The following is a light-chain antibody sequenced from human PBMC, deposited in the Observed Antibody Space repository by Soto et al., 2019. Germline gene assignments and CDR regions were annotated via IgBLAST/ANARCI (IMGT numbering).Light chain of an antibody. V-gene: IGLV1-40*01. CDR1: SSNIGAGYD. CDR3: QSYDSSLSGVV. Sequence: QSVLTQPPSVSGAPGQRVTISCTGSSSNIGAGYDVHWYQQLPGTAPKLLIYGNSNRPSGVPDRFSGSKSGTSASLAITGLQVEDEADYYCQSYDSSLSGVVFCGGTKLTVL. J-gene: IGLJ2*01. CDR2: GNS.